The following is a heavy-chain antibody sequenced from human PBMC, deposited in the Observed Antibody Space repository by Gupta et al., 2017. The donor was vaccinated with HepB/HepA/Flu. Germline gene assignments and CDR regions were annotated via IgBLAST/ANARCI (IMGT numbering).Heavy chain of an antibody. D-gene: IGHD2-2*01. J-gene: IGHJ4*02. CDR1: GYTFTGYY. CDR2: INPNSGST. V-gene: IGHV1-2*02. CDR3: ARDLCSSTSCSTRYFDY. Sequence: QVQLVQSGAEVKKPGASVKVSCKASGYTFTGYYMHWVRQAPGQGLEWMGWINPNSGSTNYAQKFQGRVTMTRDTSISTAYMELSRLRSDDTAVYYCARDLCSSTSCSTRYFDYWGQGTLVTVSS.